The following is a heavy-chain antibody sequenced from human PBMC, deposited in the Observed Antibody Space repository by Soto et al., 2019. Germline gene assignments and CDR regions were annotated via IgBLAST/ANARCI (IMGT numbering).Heavy chain of an antibody. CDR1: GGSISSSNW. V-gene: IGHV4-4*02. CDR2: IYHSGST. CDR3: AREREIEGRWFDP. Sequence: QVQLQDSGPGLVKPSGTLSLTCAVSGGSISSSNWWSWVRQPPGKGLAWIGEIYHSGSTNYNPSLKSRATISVDKSKNKFSVKLSSVTAADTAVYYCAREREIEGRWFDPWGQGALVTVSS. J-gene: IGHJ5*02.